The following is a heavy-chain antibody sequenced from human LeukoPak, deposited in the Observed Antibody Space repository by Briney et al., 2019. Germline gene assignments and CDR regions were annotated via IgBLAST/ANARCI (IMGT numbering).Heavy chain of an antibody. J-gene: IGHJ4*02. CDR1: GFTFRSYA. Sequence: GGSLRLSCAAPGFTFRSYAMSWVRQAPGKGLEWVSFISFDGSNKYYAGSVKGRFTISRDNSKNTLYLQMNNLRTEDTAVYYCARGGVGSGYDFIHDYWGQGTLITVSS. CDR2: ISFDGSNK. D-gene: IGHD5-12*01. V-gene: IGHV3-30-3*01. CDR3: ARGGVGSGYDFIHDY.